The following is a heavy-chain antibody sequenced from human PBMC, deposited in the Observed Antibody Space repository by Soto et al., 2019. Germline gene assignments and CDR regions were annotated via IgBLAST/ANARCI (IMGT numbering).Heavy chain of an antibody. D-gene: IGHD5-12*01. CDR3: ARDRKVALHYYYGMDV. CDR2: IIPIFGTA. J-gene: IGHJ6*02. Sequence: SVKVSCKASGGTFSSYAISWVRQAPGQGLEWMGGIIPIFGTANYAQKFQGRVTITADESTSAAYMELSSLRSEDTAVYYCARDRKVALHYYYGMDVWGQGTTVTVSS. CDR1: GGTFSSYA. V-gene: IGHV1-69*13.